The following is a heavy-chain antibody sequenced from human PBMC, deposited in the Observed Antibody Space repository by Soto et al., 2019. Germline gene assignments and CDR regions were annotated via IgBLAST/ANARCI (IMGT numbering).Heavy chain of an antibody. CDR2: INSDGSST. CDR1: GFTFSSYW. CDR3: ARDRAALDY. V-gene: IGHV3-74*01. D-gene: IGHD6-25*01. J-gene: IGHJ4*02. Sequence: GGSLRLSCAASGFTFSSYWMHRVRQAPGKGLVWVSRINSDGSSTRYADSVKGRFTISRDNAKSTVYLQMNSLRAEDTAVYYCARDRAALDYWGQGTLVTVSS.